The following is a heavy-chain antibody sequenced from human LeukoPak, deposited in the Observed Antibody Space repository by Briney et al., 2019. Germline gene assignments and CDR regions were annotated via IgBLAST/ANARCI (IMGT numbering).Heavy chain of an antibody. Sequence: PGGSLRLSCAASGFTFDDYAMHWVRHAPGKGLEWVSGISWNSGSIGYADSVKGRFTISRDNAKNSLYLQMNSLRAEDTAFYYCAKYDFWSGLDYWGQGTLVTVSS. CDR2: ISWNSGSI. CDR1: GFTFDDYA. D-gene: IGHD3-3*01. V-gene: IGHV3-9*01. CDR3: AKYDFWSGLDY. J-gene: IGHJ4*02.